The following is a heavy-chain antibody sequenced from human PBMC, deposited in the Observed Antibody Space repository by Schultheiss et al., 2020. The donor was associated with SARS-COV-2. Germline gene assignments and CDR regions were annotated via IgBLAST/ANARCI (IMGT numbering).Heavy chain of an antibody. Sequence: GGSLRLSCAASGFTFSSYAMSWVRQAPGKGLEWVSAISGSGGSTYYADCVKGRFTISRDNSKNTLYLQINRLRAEDTAVYYCASLFVVVVAATDFDYWGQGTLVTVSS. D-gene: IGHD2-15*01. CDR3: ASLFVVVVAATDFDY. V-gene: IGHV3-23*01. CDR2: ISGSGGST. J-gene: IGHJ4*02. CDR1: GFTFSSYA.